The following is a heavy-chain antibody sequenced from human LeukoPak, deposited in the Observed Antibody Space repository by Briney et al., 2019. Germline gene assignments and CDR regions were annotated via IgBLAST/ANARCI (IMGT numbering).Heavy chain of an antibody. J-gene: IGHJ6*02. CDR2: INHSGST. CDR1: GGSFSGYY. D-gene: IGHD3-22*01. V-gene: IGHV4-34*01. Sequence: SETLSLTCAVYGGSFSGYYWSWIRQPPGKRLEWIGEINHSGSTNYNPSLKSRVTISVDTSKNQFSLKLSSVTAADTAVYYCARGPSDEYDSSGYYYYYGMDVWGQGTTVTVSS. CDR3: ARGPSDEYDSSGYYYYYGMDV.